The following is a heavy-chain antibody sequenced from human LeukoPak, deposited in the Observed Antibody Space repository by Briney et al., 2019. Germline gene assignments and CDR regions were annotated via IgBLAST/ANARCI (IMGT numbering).Heavy chain of an antibody. CDR3: ARELRFPTSGAFDI. Sequence: GGSLRLSCAASGFTFSSYGMHWVRQAPGKGLEWVAVIWYDGSNKYYADSVKGRFTISRDNSKNTLYLQMNSLRAEDTAVYYCARELRFPTSGAFDIWGQGTMFTVSS. V-gene: IGHV3-33*01. CDR1: GFTFSSYG. D-gene: IGHD3-3*01. CDR2: IWYDGSNK. J-gene: IGHJ3*02.